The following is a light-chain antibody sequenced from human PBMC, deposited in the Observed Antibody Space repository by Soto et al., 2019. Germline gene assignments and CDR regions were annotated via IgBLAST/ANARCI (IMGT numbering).Light chain of an antibody. CDR2: AAS. CDR3: QQSYGIPQT. V-gene: IGKV1-39*01. CDR1: QNVNRY. J-gene: IGKJ1*01. Sequence: IQLTQSPSSLSASVGDRVTITCRTSQNVNRYLNWYQEQPGKAPKLLIYAASILQSGFPSRFSGSGSGTDFTLAISSLQPEDFTTYYCQQSYGIPQTFGPGTKVEIK.